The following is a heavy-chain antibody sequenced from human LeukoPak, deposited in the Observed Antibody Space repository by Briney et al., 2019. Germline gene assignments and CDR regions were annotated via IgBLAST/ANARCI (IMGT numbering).Heavy chain of an antibody. CDR2: IKSKTDGGTT. J-gene: IGHJ6*03. V-gene: IGHV3-15*01. CDR1: AFTCSNAY. D-gene: IGHD6-6*01. Sequence: PGGSLRLSCAASAFTCSNAYFSWVRQAPGKGLEWVGHIKSKTDGGTTDYAAPVKGRFTISRDDSKNTLNLQMNSLKTEDTAVYYCTTVRAARLGNYYYYMDVWGKGTTVTVSS. CDR3: TTVRAARLGNYYYYMDV.